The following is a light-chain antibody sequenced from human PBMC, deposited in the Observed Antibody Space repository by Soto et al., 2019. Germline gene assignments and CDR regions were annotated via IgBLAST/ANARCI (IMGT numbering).Light chain of an antibody. CDR1: QSVNSN. CDR3: QQYNNWPRT. V-gene: IGKV3-15*01. Sequence: ILMTHSPATLSVSPVERATLSFRASQSVNSNLAWYQQRPGQAPRLLIYGASTRATGIPARFSGSGSGTEFTLTISSLQSEDFAVYYCQQYNNWPRTFGQGTKVDIK. J-gene: IGKJ1*01. CDR2: GAS.